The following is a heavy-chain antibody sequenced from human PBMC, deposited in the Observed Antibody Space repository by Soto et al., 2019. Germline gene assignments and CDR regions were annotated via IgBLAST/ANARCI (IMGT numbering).Heavy chain of an antibody. J-gene: IGHJ4*02. Sequence: QVQLQESGPGLVKPSQTLSLTCTVSGGSISSGGYYWSWIRQHPGKGLEWIGYIYYSGSTYYNPSLKSRVTIAVDTSKNQFSLKLSSVTAADTAVYYCARLVSYNYYDSSGPAGGFDYWGQGTLVTVSS. V-gene: IGHV4-31*03. CDR3: ARLVSYNYYDSSGPAGGFDY. D-gene: IGHD3-22*01. CDR2: IYYSGST. CDR1: GGSISSGGYY.